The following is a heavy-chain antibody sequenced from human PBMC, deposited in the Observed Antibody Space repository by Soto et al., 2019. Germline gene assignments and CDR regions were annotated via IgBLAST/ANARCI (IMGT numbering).Heavy chain of an antibody. V-gene: IGHV4-59*01. CDR1: GDSISNYY. Sequence: PSETLSLTCTVSGDSISNYYWSWIRQSPGKGLEWIWCSYYSGSTNYNPSLKSRVTMSIDASKTRFSLRLRSVTAADTAVYYCARRQNWHYLLDXWGQGTLVTVSX. J-gene: IGHJ4*02. CDR2: SYYSGST. CDR3: ARRQNWHYLLDX. D-gene: IGHD1-7*01.